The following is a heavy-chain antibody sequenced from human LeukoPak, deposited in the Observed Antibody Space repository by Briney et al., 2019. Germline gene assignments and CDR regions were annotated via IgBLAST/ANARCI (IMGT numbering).Heavy chain of an antibody. CDR3: ARSGRQSSDY. CDR2: ISSTSSYI. Sequence: PGGSLRLSCAASGFTFSGYSMNWVRQAPGKGLECVASISSTSSYIYYADSVKGRFTISRDNAKNSLYLQMNSLRAEDTAVFYCARSGRQSSDYWGQGTLVTVSS. D-gene: IGHD6-19*01. V-gene: IGHV3-21*01. J-gene: IGHJ4*02. CDR1: GFTFSGYS.